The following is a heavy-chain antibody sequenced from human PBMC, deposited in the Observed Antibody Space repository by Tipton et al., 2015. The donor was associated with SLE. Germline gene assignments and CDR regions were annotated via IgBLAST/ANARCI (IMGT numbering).Heavy chain of an antibody. J-gene: IGHJ4*02. Sequence: TLSLTCTVYGGSFSGYYWSWIRQPPGKGLEWIGEINHSGSTNYNPSLKSRVSISVDTSKKQFSLKLSSVTAADTAVYYCARHGSSSARGYFDYWGQGTLVTVSS. D-gene: IGHD6-6*01. V-gene: IGHV4-34*01. CDR3: ARHGSSSARGYFDY. CDR2: INHSGST. CDR1: GGSFSGYY.